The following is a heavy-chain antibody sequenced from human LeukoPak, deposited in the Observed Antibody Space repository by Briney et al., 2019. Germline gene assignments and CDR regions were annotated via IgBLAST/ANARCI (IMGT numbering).Heavy chain of an antibody. D-gene: IGHD2-15*01. CDR1: GFTFSSYS. V-gene: IGHV3-21*01. CDR2: ISSSSSYI. CDR3: ARVQRYCSGGSCYDYYYYGMDV. Sequence: PGGSLRLSCAASGFTFSSYSMKWVGQAPGKGLEWVSSISSSSSYIYYADSEKGRITISRDNAKNSLYLQMNSLRAEDTAVYYCARVQRYCSGGSCYDYYYYGMDVWGKGTTVTVSS. J-gene: IGHJ6*04.